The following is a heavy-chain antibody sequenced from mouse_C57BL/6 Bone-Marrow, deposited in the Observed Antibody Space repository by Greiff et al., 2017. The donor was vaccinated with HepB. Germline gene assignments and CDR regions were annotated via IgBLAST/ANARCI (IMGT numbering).Heavy chain of an antibody. CDR2: IWSGGST. CDR1: GFSLTSYG. Sequence: VQRVESGPGLVQPSQSLSITCTVSGFSLTSYGVHWVRQSPGKGLEWLGVIWSGGSTDYNAAFISRLSISKDNSKSQVFFKMNSLQADDTAIYYCARKLYYGYYYAMDYWGQGTSVTVSS. V-gene: IGHV2-2*01. D-gene: IGHD1-2*01. CDR3: ARKLYYGYYYAMDY. J-gene: IGHJ4*01.